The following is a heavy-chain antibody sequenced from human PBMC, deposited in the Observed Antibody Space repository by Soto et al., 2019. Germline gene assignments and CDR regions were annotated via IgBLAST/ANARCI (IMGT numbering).Heavy chain of an antibody. V-gene: IGHV1-69*11. D-gene: IGHD2-15*01. Sequence: QVHLVQSGTEVKKPGSSVKVSCKASGGTFSSSGFSWVRQAPGQGLEWMGMIVPSLDTTNYAQKFQARVTITADEVTSTAYMELRSLRSEDTAVYYCARWPQPPDPADPYAVDVWGQGTRVIVSS. CDR3: ARWPQPPDPADPYAVDV. CDR1: GGTFSSSG. CDR2: IVPSLDTT. J-gene: IGHJ6*02.